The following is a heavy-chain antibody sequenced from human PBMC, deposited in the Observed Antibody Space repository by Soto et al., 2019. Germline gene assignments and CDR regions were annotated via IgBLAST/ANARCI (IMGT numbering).Heavy chain of an antibody. J-gene: IGHJ3*02. D-gene: IGHD1-1*01. CDR3: ARVTLEGGHDAFDI. V-gene: IGHV1-69*13. CDR2: IIPIFGTA. Sequence: SVKVSCKASGGTFSSYAISWVRQAPGQGLEWMGGIIPIFGTANYARKFQGRVTITADESTSTAYMELSSLRSEDTAVYYCARVTLEGGHDAFDIWGQGTMVTVSS. CDR1: GGTFSSYA.